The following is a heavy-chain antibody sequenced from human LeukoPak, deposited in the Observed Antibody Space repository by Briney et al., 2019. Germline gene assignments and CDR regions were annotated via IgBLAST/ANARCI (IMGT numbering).Heavy chain of an antibody. Sequence: PGGSLRLSCAASGFTFSSYAMSWVRQAPGKGLEWVSAISGSGGSTYYADSVKGRFTISRDNSKNTLYLQMNSLRAEDTAVYYCATWDDYGDYVAFEYWGQGTLVTVSS. CDR3: ATWDDYGDYVAFEY. CDR1: GFTFSSYA. J-gene: IGHJ4*02. D-gene: IGHD4-17*01. CDR2: ISGSGGST. V-gene: IGHV3-23*01.